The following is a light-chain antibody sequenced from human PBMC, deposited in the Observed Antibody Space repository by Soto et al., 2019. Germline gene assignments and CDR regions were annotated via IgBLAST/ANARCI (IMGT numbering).Light chain of an antibody. Sequence: ILMTQSPATLSVSPGERATLSCRASQSVSNNLAWHQQKPGQAPRLLIYDASTRATGIPARFSGSGSGTEFTLTISGLQYEDFAVYYCQQYNNWPPWTFGQGIKVEIK. CDR1: QSVSNN. V-gene: IGKV3-15*01. CDR2: DAS. CDR3: QQYNNWPPWT. J-gene: IGKJ1*01.